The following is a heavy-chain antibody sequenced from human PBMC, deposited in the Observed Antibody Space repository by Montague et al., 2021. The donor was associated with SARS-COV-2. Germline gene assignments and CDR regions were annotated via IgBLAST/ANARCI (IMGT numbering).Heavy chain of an antibody. CDR1: GGSFSGYY. Sequence: SETLSLTCAVYGGSFSGYYWSWIRQPPGKGLEWIGEINHSGSTKYNPSLKSRVTISVDTSKNQFSLKLSSVTAADTAVYYCAGVKRGYYYGLGVSAHFDDWGQGTPVTVSS. CDR2: INHSGST. V-gene: IGHV4-34*01. D-gene: IGHD3-10*01. J-gene: IGHJ4*02. CDR3: AGVKRGYYYGLGVSAHFDD.